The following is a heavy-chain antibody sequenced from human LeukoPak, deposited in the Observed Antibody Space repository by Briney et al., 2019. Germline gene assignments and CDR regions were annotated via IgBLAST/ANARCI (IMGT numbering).Heavy chain of an antibody. J-gene: IGHJ3*02. V-gene: IGHV1-2*02. CDR1: GYTFTGHY. Sequence: ASVKVSCKSSGYTFTGHYMHWVRQAPGQGLEWMGWINPNTGDTNYAQKFQGRVTMTRDTSISTAYMELSSLTSDDTGVYYCARDGAFDIWGQGTMVTVSS. CDR3: ARDGAFDI. CDR2: INPNTGDT.